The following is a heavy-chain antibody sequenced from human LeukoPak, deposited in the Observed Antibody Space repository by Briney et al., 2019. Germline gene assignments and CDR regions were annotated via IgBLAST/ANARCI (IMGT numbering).Heavy chain of an antibody. CDR3: ARDPTTVITLPYYFAS. D-gene: IGHD4-17*01. CDR2: INDGRRT. Sequence: AETLSLTCAVHGGSFSGDHWNWIRQSAGGLRGWSGVINDGRRTNYKPSLKSRVTLSVDTSNEQFSLKCSAGTAADTAVSYCARDPTTVITLPYYFASWGPGTLVTVSP. V-gene: IGHV4-34*01. CDR1: GGSFSGDH. J-gene: IGHJ4*02.